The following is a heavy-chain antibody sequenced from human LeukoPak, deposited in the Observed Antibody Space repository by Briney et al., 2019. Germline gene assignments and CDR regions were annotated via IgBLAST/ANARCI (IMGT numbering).Heavy chain of an antibody. CDR1: GGSISSSSYY. Sequence: SETLSLTCTVSGGSISSSSYYWGWIRQPPGKGLEWIGSIYYSGSTYYNPSLKSRVTISVDTSKNRFSLKLSSVTAADTAVYYCASRGGIVGGYWGQGTLVTVSS. D-gene: IGHD3-22*01. V-gene: IGHV4-39*01. J-gene: IGHJ4*02. CDR2: IYYSGST. CDR3: ASRGGIVGGY.